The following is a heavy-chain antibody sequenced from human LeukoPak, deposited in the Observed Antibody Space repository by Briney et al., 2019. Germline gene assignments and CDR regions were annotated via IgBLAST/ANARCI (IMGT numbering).Heavy chain of an antibody. CDR1: GYTFTSYD. D-gene: IGHD6-19*01. CDR3: AIRLVADQARPWFDP. Sequence: ASVKVSCKASGYTFTSYDINWVRQATGQGLEWMGWMNPNSGNTGYAQKFQGRVTMTRNTSISTAYMELSSLRSEDTAVYYCAIRLVADQARPWFDPWGQGTLVTVSS. V-gene: IGHV1-8*01. CDR2: MNPNSGNT. J-gene: IGHJ5*02.